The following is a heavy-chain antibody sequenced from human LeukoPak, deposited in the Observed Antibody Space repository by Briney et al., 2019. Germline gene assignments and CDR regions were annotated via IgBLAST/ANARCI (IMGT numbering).Heavy chain of an antibody. D-gene: IGHD6-13*01. V-gene: IGHV3-72*01. J-gene: IGHJ4*02. CDR1: GFTFSDHY. CDR3: ASSSSWATGASS. CDR2: STNKANSYTA. Sequence: GGCLRLSCAASGFTFSDHYMDWVRQAPGKGLEWVGRSTNKANSYTAEYAASEKGRFTISRDDSNNSLYLQMNSLKTEDTAVYYCASSSSWATGASSWGEATLGTVSS.